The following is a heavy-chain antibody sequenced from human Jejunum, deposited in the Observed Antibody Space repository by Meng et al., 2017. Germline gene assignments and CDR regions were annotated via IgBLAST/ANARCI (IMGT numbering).Heavy chain of an antibody. CDR3: ARVEGDGYNYSYYYYGMDV. V-gene: IGHV1-3*01. CDR1: GYTFSYYA. D-gene: IGHD5-24*01. Sequence: ASVKVSCKASGYTFSYYAMHWVRQAPGQRPEWMGWINADSGNTKYSRNLQGRVTITRDTSTNTVYMELRSLRSEDTAIYYCARVEGDGYNYSYYYYGMDVWGQGNTVT. CDR2: INADSGNT. J-gene: IGHJ6*01.